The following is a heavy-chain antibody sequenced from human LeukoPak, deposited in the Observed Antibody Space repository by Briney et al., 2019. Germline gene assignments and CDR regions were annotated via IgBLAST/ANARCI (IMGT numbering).Heavy chain of an antibody. J-gene: IGHJ4*02. D-gene: IGHD3-22*01. CDR1: GLTFSSYE. Sequence: GGSLRLSCAASGLTFSSYEMNWVRQAPGKGLEWVSYISSSSSTIYYADSVKGRFTISRDNAKNSLYLQMNSLRAEDTAVYYCARDSSGYYPYYFDYWGQGTLVTVSS. V-gene: IGHV3-48*03. CDR2: ISSSSSTI. CDR3: ARDSSGYYPYYFDY.